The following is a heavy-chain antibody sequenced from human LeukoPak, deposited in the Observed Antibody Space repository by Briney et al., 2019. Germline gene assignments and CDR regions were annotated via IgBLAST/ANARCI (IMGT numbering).Heavy chain of an antibody. Sequence: SQTLSLTCVISGDSVSSNTPVWNWIRQSPSRGLEWLGRTFYRSKWYEDYAPYVKGRITISPDTSKNQFSLQLDSVTPEDTAVYCCTGGWGTGAVGCSHWGQGTLVTVSS. V-gene: IGHV6-1*01. CDR1: GDSVSSNTPV. D-gene: IGHD6-19*01. J-gene: IGHJ4*02. CDR2: TFYRSKWYE. CDR3: TGGWGTGAVGCSH.